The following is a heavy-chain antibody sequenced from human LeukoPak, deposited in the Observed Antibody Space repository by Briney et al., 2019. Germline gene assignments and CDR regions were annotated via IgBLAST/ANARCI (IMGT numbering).Heavy chain of an antibody. J-gene: IGHJ4*02. D-gene: IGHD2-21*02. CDR1: RFTFHSYS. CDR3: ARSAYCGGACTSDY. V-gene: IGHV3-21*01. Sequence: ESLRRFCAASRFTFHSYSMDRVPHGPGKGMDWVSSISSSSSYIYYADSVKGRFTISRDNAKNSLYLQMNSLRAEDTAVYYCARSAYCGGACTSDYWGQGTLVTVSS. CDR2: ISSSSSYI.